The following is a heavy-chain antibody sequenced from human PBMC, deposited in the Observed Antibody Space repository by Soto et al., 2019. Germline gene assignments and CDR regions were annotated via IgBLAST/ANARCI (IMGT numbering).Heavy chain of an antibody. D-gene: IGHD3-10*01. CDR3: TRGTKGPGHYGPGSQGWFDP. J-gene: IGHJ5*02. V-gene: IGHV1-69*06. CDR1: GGTFISHA. Sequence: QVQLVQSGAEVKKSGSSVKVSCKASGGTFISHAINWVRQVPGQGLEWMGVIIPVTETPNYAQKFQGRVTISADKSTTTVYMELINLRSEDTAVYYWTRGTKGPGHYGPGSQGWFDPWGQGTLVTVSS. CDR2: IIPVTETP.